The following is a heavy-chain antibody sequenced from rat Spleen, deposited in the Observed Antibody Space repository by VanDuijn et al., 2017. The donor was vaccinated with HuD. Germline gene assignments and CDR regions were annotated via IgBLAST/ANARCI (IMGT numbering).Heavy chain of an antibody. Sequence: EVQLVESGGGLVRPGRSLKLSCAASGFTFSDYVMAWVRQAPNKGLEWVGTIIYDGSTSYYRDSVKGRFTISRDNAKNTLYLQMDSLRSEDTATYYCATAGTRISRFAYWGQGTLVTVSS. CDR2: IIYDGSTS. J-gene: IGHJ3*01. V-gene: IGHV5S10*01. CDR3: ATAGTRISRFAY. CDR1: GFTFSDYV. D-gene: IGHD1-4*01.